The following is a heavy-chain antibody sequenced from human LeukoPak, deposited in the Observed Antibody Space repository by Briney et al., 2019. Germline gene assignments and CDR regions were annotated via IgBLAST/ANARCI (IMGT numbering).Heavy chain of an antibody. CDR1: GGSMTSYS. D-gene: IGHD5-12*01. J-gene: IGHJ6*02. Sequence: PSETLSLTCTVSGGSMTSYSWSWIRQPPGKELEWIGSIYYSGYTNYNPSLGSRVTILLDTSKNQFSLKLSSVTAADTAVYYCVRIDVGDYYYFGLDVWGQGTTVTVSS. CDR2: IYYSGYT. CDR3: VRIDVGDYYYFGLDV. V-gene: IGHV4-59*08.